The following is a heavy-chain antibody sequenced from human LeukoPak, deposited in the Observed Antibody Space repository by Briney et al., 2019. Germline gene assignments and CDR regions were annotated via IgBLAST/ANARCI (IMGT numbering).Heavy chain of an antibody. D-gene: IGHD3-16*01. CDR2: INPNSGGT. CDR1: GYTFTGYY. J-gene: IGHJ6*03. V-gene: IGHV1-2*02. Sequence: ASVKVSCKASGYTFTGYYMHWVRQAPGQGLEWMGWINPNSGGTNYAQKFQGRVTMTRDTSISTAYMELSRLRSDDTAVYYCARGVYYDYIWGSSGYYYYMDVWGKGTTVTVSS. CDR3: ARGVYYDYIWGSSGYYYYMDV.